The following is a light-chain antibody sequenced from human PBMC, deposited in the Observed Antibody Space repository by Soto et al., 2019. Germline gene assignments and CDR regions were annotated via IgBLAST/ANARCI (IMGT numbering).Light chain of an antibody. CDR3: GSYTSTDTPFV. Sequence: ALAQPSSVSGSPGQSITISCTGSSTDVGGYNYVSWYQHHPGKGPKLIIYEVSNRPSGVSDRFSGSKSGNKASLIISNLEAEDESDYYCGSYTSTDTPFVFGTGTKSPS. V-gene: IGLV2-14*01. J-gene: IGLJ1*01. CDR2: EVS. CDR1: STDVGGYNY.